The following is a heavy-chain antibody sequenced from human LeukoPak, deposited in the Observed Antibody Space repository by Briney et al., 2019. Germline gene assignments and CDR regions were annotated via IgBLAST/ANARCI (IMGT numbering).Heavy chain of an antibody. D-gene: IGHD3-3*01. V-gene: IGHV1-18*01. CDR2: ISAYNGNT. CDR1: GYTFTSYG. Sequence: ASVKVSCKASGYTFTSYGISWVRQAPGQGLEWMGWISAYNGNTNYAQKLQGRVTMTTDTSTSTAHMELRSLRSDDTAVYYCAIGKYYDFWSGYHFDYWGQGTLVTVSS. J-gene: IGHJ4*02. CDR3: AIGKYYDFWSGYHFDY.